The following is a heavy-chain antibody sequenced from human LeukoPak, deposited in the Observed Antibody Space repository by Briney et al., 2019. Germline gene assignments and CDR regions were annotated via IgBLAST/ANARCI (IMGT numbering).Heavy chain of an antibody. CDR1: GFTFSSYA. CDR2: VSGSGGST. Sequence: PGGSLRLSCVASGFTFSSYAMSWVRQAPGKGLEWVSGVSGSGGSTYYADSVKGRFTISRDNSKNTLYLQMNSLRAEDTAVYYCAKALSYCSGGSCYSCFDYWGQGTLVTVSS. CDR3: AKALSYCSGGSCYSCFDY. V-gene: IGHV3-23*01. J-gene: IGHJ4*02. D-gene: IGHD2-15*01.